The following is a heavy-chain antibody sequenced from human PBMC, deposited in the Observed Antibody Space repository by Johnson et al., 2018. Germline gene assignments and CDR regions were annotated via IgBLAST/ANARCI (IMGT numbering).Heavy chain of an antibody. CDR1: GYTFTTYY. D-gene: IGHD3-16*01. CDR2: VNPSGGST. J-gene: IGHJ4*02. Sequence: VQLVESGAAVKRPGASVKVSCKASGYTFTTYYMHWVRQALGTGLEWMGRVNPSGGSTIYAQNFQGRITITTDTSTSTVYMDLRSLRIDDTAVDLCAREANNLGPLDFWCQGTLVTVSS. CDR3: AREANNLGPLDF. V-gene: IGHV1-46*01.